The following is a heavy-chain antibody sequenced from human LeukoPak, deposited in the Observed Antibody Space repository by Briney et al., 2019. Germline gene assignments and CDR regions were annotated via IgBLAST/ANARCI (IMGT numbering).Heavy chain of an antibody. D-gene: IGHD2-2*01. CDR2: MNPNSGNT. Sequence: ASVKVSCKASGYTFTSYDLNWVRQAPGQGLEWMGWMNPNSGNTDYAQKFQGRVTMTRNTSISTAYMELSSLRSEDTAVYYCARSPEYRYYYYYGMDVWGQGTTVTVSS. J-gene: IGHJ6*02. V-gene: IGHV1-8*01. CDR3: ARSPEYRYYYYYGMDV. CDR1: GYTFTSYD.